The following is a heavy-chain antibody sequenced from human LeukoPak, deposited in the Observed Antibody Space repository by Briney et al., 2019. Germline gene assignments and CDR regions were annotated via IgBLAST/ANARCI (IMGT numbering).Heavy chain of an antibody. CDR1: GGSISSYY. CDR2: IYYSGST. Sequence: SETLSLTCTVSGGSISSYYWSWIRQPPGKEMDWMGYIYYSGSTNYNPSLTSRITISIDTSKNQFSLKLSSVAAADTAVYYCARVTPNYYDSSGLYYYYIDVWGKGTTVTVSS. J-gene: IGHJ6*03. D-gene: IGHD3-22*01. CDR3: ARVTPNYYDSSGLYYYYIDV. V-gene: IGHV4-59*01.